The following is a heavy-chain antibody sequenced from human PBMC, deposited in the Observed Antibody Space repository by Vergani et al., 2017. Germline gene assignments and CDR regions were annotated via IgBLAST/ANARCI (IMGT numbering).Heavy chain of an antibody. Sequence: QEQLVESGGGVVQPGMSLRLSCAASGFNFNTFGMHWVRQAPGKGLEWVAVIWNDGSNKFYGDSVKGRFTISRDNSRNTLYLQMNSLRAEDTSIYYCARDHSQITFMGVPGPHNMDVWGKGTTVIVSS. V-gene: IGHV3-33*01. D-gene: IGHD3-16*01. J-gene: IGHJ6*03. CDR2: IWNDGSNK. CDR3: ARDHSQITFMGVPGPHNMDV. CDR1: GFNFNTFG.